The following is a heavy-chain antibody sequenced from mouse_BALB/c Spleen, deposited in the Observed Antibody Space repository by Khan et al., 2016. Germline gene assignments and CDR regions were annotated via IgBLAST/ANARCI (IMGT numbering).Heavy chain of an antibody. CDR1: GFTFTAYY. J-gene: IGHJ1*01. V-gene: IGHV7-3*02. D-gene: IGHD2-1*01. CDR3: AREGGNSPYWYFDV. CDR2: IRNKANGYTT. Sequence: EVELVESGGGLVQPGGSLRLSCATAGFTFTAYYMSWVRQPPGKALEWLGFIRNKANGYTTEYSASVKGRFTISRDNSQSILYLQMNTLRAENSATYYCAREGGNSPYWYFDVWGAGTTVTVSS.